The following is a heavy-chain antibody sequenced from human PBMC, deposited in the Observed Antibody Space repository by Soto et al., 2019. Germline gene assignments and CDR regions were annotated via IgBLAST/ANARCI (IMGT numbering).Heavy chain of an antibody. Sequence: QIHLVQSGGEVKKPGASVKVSCKTSGYTFTTYGISWVRQAPGQGLEWMGWITAFNGDTNYAQNVRDRVTLTTDPSTETSYMELRSLRPDDTAVYYCARDGRVSFYYYGMDVWGQGTTVIVSS. J-gene: IGHJ6*02. CDR2: ITAFNGDT. CDR1: GYTFTTYG. V-gene: IGHV1-18*01. CDR3: ARDGRVSFYYYGMDV.